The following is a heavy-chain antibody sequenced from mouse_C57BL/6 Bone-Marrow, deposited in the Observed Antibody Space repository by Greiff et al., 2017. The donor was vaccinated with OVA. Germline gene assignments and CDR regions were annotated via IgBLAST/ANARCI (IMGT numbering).Heavy chain of an antibody. J-gene: IGHJ2*01. V-gene: IGHV14-1*01. CDR1: GFNIKDYY. Sequence: VQLQQSGAELVRPGASVKLSCTASGFNIKDYYMHWVKQRPEQGLEWIGRIDPEAGDTEYAPKFQGKATMTADTSSNTAYLPLSSLTSEDTAVYYCTTPRWLLPGVDYWGKGTTLTVSS. CDR2: IDPEAGDT. CDR3: TTPRWLLPGVDY. D-gene: IGHD2-3*01.